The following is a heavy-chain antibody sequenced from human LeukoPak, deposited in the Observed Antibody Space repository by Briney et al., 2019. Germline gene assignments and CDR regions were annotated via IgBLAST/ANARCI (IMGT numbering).Heavy chain of an antibody. CDR3: VRDISATVASEFSY. V-gene: IGHV3-9*03. D-gene: IGHD4-23*01. CDR2: ISWNSGKI. Sequence: GRSLRLSCAASGFTFDDCAMHWVRQVPGKGLEWVSGISWNSGKIGYADSVKGRFTISRDNAKNSLYLQMNSLRTEDMALYYCVRDISATVASEFSYWGQGTLVTVSS. CDR1: GFTFDDCA. J-gene: IGHJ4*02.